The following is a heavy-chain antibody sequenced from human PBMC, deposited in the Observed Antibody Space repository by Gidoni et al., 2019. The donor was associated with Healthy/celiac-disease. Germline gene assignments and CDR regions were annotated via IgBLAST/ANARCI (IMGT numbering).Heavy chain of an antibody. V-gene: IGHV3-23*01. J-gene: IGHJ4*02. CDR3: AKDRQNYYGSGSYQAY. CDR1: AFTFSSDA. Sequence: EVQLLESGGGLVQPGGSLRLSCAASAFTFSSDAMSWVRQAPGKGLEWVSAISGSGGSTYYADSVKGRFTISRDNSKNTLYLQMNSLRAEDTAVYYCAKDRQNYYGSGSYQAYWGQGTLVTVSS. CDR2: ISGSGGST. D-gene: IGHD3-10*01.